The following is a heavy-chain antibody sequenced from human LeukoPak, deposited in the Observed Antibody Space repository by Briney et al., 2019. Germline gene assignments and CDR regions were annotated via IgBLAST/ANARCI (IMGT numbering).Heavy chain of an antibody. J-gene: IGHJ4*02. CDR3: ARVHYGYSGYDNFDY. CDR2: MNPNSGNT. CDR1: GYTFTSYD. Sequence: VASVKVSCKASGYTFTSYDINWVRQATGQGLGWMGWMNPNSGNTGYAQKFQGRVTMTRNTSISTAYMELSSLRSEDTAVYYCARVHYGYSGYDNFDYWGQGTLVTVSS. D-gene: IGHD5-12*01. V-gene: IGHV1-8*01.